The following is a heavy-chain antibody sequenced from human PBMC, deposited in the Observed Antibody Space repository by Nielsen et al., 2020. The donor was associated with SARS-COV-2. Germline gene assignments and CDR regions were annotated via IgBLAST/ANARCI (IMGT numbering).Heavy chain of an antibody. Sequence: SETLSLTCTVSGGSISSYYWSWIRQPPGKGLEWIGYIYYSGSTNYNPSLKSRVTISVDTSKNQFSLKLSSVTAADTAVYYCARAVYYDILTGYYSYYFDYWGQGTLVTVSS. CDR2: IYYSGST. V-gene: IGHV4-59*01. D-gene: IGHD3-9*01. CDR1: GGSISSYY. J-gene: IGHJ4*02. CDR3: ARAVYYDILTGYYSYYFDY.